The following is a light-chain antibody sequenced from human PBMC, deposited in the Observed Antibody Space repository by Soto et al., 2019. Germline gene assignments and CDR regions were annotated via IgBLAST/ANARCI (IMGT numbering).Light chain of an antibody. CDR3: QQLNSYST. Sequence: IQLTQSPSSLSASVGDRVTITCRASQGISSYLAWYQQKPGKAPKLLLYAASTLQSGVPSRFSGSGSGTDFTLTISSLQPEDFATYYCQQLNSYSTFGQGTRLEIK. CDR1: QGISSY. CDR2: AAS. V-gene: IGKV1-9*01. J-gene: IGKJ5*01.